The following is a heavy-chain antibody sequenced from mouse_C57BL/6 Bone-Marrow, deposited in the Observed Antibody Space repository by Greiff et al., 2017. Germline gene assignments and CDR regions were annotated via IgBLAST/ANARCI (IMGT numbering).Heavy chain of an antibody. J-gene: IGHJ2*01. CDR1: GFTFSDYG. D-gene: IGHD2-3*01. CDR2: ISNLAYSI. V-gene: IGHV5-15*01. Sequence: EVQGVESGGGLVQPGGSLKLSCAASGFTFSDYGMAWVRQAPRKGPEWVAFISNLAYSIYYADTVTGRFTISRENAKNTRYLEMSSLRSEDTAMYYCARHSPDGFYYFDYWGESTTLTVSS. CDR3: ARHSPDGFYYFDY.